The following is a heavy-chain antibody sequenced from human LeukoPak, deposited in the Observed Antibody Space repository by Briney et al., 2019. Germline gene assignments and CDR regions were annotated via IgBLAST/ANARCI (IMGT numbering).Heavy chain of an antibody. J-gene: IGHJ4*02. CDR1: GGSISSYY. CDR2: LHTSGST. V-gene: IGHV4-4*07. Sequence: PSETLSLTCTVSGGSISSYYWSWIRQPAGKGLEWIGRLHTSGSTTYNPSLKSRVTMSVDTSKNQFSLKLSSVTAADTAVYYCARGAAGYSSSWYTVDYWGQGTLVTVSS. CDR3: ARGAAGYSSSWYTVDY. D-gene: IGHD6-13*01.